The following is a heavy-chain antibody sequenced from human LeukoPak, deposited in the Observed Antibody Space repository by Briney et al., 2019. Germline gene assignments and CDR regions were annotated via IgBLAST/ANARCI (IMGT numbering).Heavy chain of an antibody. CDR2: ISAYNGNT. CDR1: GYTFTSYG. D-gene: IGHD4-17*01. V-gene: IGHV1-18*01. Sequence: GASVKVSCKASGYTFTSYGISWVRQAPGQGLEWMGRISAYNGNTNYAQKLQGRVTMTTDTSTSTAYMELRSLRSDDTAVYYCARVDGSHGDYRFDYWGQGTLVTVSS. CDR3: ARVDGSHGDYRFDY. J-gene: IGHJ4*02.